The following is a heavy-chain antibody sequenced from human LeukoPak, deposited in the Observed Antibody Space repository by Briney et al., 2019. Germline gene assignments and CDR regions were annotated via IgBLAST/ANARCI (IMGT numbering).Heavy chain of an antibody. CDR1: GGSISSDY. J-gene: IGHJ4*02. D-gene: IGHD3-9*01. V-gene: IGHV4-59*01. CDR2: IYYSVST. Sequence: SETLSLTCTVSGGSISSDYWSWIRQPPGKGLEWSGYIYYSVSTNYNPSLKRRVTISVDSSKNQFSLKLSSVTAADTAVYYCARGLQYYDMLTGYFPLGGFDYWGQGTLVTVSS. CDR3: ARGLQYYDMLTGYFPLGGFDY.